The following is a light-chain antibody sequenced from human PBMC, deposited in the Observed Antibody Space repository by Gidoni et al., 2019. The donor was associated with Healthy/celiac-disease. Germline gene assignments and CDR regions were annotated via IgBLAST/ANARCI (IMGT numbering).Light chain of an antibody. Sequence: DIQMTQSPSSLSASVGDRVTITCRASQSISSYLNWYQQKPGKDPKLLIYAASSLQSGVPSRFSGSGSGTDVTLTISSLQPEDFATYYCQQSYSTPPWTFGQGTKVEIK. CDR2: AAS. V-gene: IGKV1-39*01. CDR1: QSISSY. J-gene: IGKJ1*01. CDR3: QQSYSTPPWT.